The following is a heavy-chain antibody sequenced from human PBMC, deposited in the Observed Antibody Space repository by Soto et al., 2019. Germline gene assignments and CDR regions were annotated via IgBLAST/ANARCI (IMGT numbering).Heavy chain of an antibody. Sequence: QVQLVQSGAEVKKPGSSVKVSCKASGGTFSSYAISWVRQAPGQGLEWMGGIIPIFGTANYAQKFQGRVTITADESTRTAYMELSSLRSEDTAVYYCARDRNRNYYDSSGYYYFDYWGQGTLVTVSS. CDR2: IIPIFGTA. J-gene: IGHJ4*02. D-gene: IGHD3-22*01. CDR1: GGTFSSYA. CDR3: ARDRNRNYYDSSGYYYFDY. V-gene: IGHV1-69*01.